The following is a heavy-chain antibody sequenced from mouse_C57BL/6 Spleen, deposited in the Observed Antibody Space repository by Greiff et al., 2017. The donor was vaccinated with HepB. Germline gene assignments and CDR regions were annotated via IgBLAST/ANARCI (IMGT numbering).Heavy chain of an antibody. V-gene: IGHV1-76*01. J-gene: IGHJ3*01. CDR3: ARNLDSSGTLFAY. D-gene: IGHD3-2*02. Sequence: QVQLQQSGAELVRPGASVKLSCKASGYTFTDYYINWVKQRPGQGLEWIARIYPGSGNTYYNEKFKGKATLTAEKSSSTAYMQLSSLTSEDSAVYFCARNLDSSGTLFAYWGQGTLVTVSA. CDR1: GYTFTDYY. CDR2: IYPGSGNT.